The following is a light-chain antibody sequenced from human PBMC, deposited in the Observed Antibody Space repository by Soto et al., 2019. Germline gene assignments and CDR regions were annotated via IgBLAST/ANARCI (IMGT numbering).Light chain of an antibody. J-gene: IGKJ1*01. CDR1: QSVSSSS. CDR3: QQYGSAPRT. Sequence: EIVLTQFPDTLSLSPGEIATLSCRSSQSVSSSSLAWYQQKRGQAPRLLIHGASSRATGIPDRFSGSGSGTDFPLTISRLEPEHFEVYYCQQYGSAPRTFGQGTKVDIK. CDR2: GAS. V-gene: IGKV3-20*01.